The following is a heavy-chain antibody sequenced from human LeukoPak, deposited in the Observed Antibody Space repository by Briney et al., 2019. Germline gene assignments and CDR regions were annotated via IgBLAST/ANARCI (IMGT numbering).Heavy chain of an antibody. Sequence: TGGSLRLSCAASGFTFSSYWMHWVRQAPGKGLVWVSRINSDGSSTSYADSVKGRFTISRDNAKNSLYLQMNSLRAEDTAVYYCARPADYYDSSGYYYGYFDYWGQGTLVTVSS. V-gene: IGHV3-74*01. CDR2: INSDGSST. D-gene: IGHD3-22*01. J-gene: IGHJ4*02. CDR1: GFTFSSYW. CDR3: ARPADYYDSSGYYYGYFDY.